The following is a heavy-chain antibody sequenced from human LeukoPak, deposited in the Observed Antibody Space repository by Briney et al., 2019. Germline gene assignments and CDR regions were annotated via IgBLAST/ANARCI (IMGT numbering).Heavy chain of an antibody. D-gene: IGHD6-19*01. CDR1: GFTFSSYG. CDR2: IRYDESDK. CDR3: ARDQGSGWPTDNDY. V-gene: IGHV3-30*02. Sequence: PGGSLRLSCAASGFTFSSYGMHWIRQAPGKGLEWVAFIRYDESDKYYANSVKGRFTISRDNAKNSLYLQMNSLRAEDTAVYYCARDQGSGWPTDNDYWGQGTLVTVSS. J-gene: IGHJ4*02.